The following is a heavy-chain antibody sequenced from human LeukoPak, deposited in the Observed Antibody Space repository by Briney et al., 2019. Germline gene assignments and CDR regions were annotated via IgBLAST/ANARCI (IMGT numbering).Heavy chain of an antibody. J-gene: IGHJ4*02. V-gene: IGHV4-34*01. CDR2: INHSGST. D-gene: IGHD2-15*01. Sequence: SETLSLTCAVYGGSFSGYYWSWIRQPPGKGLEWIGEINHSGSTNYSPSLQSRVTISVDTSKNQFSLKLSSGTAADTAVYYCARGVYCSGGNCYLPLDSWGQGTLVTVSS. CDR3: ARGVYCSGGNCYLPLDS. CDR1: GGSFSGYY.